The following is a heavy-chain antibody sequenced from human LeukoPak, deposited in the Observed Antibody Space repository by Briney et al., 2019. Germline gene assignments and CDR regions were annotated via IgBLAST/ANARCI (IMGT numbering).Heavy chain of an antibody. V-gene: IGHV4-59*08. CDR1: GGSISSYY. D-gene: IGHD2-8*02. CDR3: ARSGAIKAWFDY. J-gene: IGHJ4*02. CDR2: IYYSGST. Sequence: PSETLSLTCTVSGGSISSYYWSWIRQPPGKGLEWIGYIYYSGSTNYNPSLKSRVTISVDTSKNQFSLKLSSVTAADTAVYYCARSGAIKAWFDYWGQGTLVTVSS.